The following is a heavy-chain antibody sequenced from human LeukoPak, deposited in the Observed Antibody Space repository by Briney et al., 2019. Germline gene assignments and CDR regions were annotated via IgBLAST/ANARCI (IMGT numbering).Heavy chain of an antibody. V-gene: IGHV3-30-3*01. CDR1: GFTFSSCA. J-gene: IGHJ6*02. Sequence: GGSLRLSCAASGFTFSSCAMHWVRQAPGKGLEWVAVISYDGSNKYYADSVKGRFTISRDNSKNTLYLQMNSLRAEDTAVYYCAREGVWGSYPYGMDVWGQGTTATVSS. CDR3: AREGVWGSYPYGMDV. CDR2: ISYDGSNK. D-gene: IGHD3-16*02.